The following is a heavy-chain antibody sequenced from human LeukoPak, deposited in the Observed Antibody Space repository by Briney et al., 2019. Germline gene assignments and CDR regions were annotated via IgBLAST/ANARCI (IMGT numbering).Heavy chain of an antibody. J-gene: IGHJ4*02. Sequence: SETLSLTCTVPRGSITAYYWSCVRQPPGKGLEWIGNIYYSGSTNYNPSLKSRVTISVDTSKNQFSLKLSSVTAADTAVYYCARVRSWRHVWTSFDYWGQGTLVTVSS. CDR1: RGSITAYY. CDR3: ARVRSWRHVWTSFDY. V-gene: IGHV4-59*01. CDR2: IYYSGST. D-gene: IGHD2-8*01.